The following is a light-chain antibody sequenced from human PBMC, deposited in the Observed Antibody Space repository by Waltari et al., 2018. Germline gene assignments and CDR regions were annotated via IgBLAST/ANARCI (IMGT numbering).Light chain of an antibody. V-gene: IGLV7-43*01. CDR1: KVPVTSGYY. J-gene: IGLJ3*02. CDR3: LLYYGGAWV. CDR2: STS. Sequence: QTVVTQEPSLTVSQGGTVTLTCASTKVPVTSGYYPCWLQQKPGQPPMALIYSTSNKHSWTPARFSGSLLGGKAALTLSGVQPEDEADYYCLLYYGGAWVFGGGTKLAVL.